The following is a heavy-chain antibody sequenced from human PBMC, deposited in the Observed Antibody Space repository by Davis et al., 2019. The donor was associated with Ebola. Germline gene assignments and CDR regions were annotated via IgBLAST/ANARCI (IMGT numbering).Heavy chain of an antibody. CDR3: ARGLGYCSSTSCYMDV. J-gene: IGHJ6*03. V-gene: IGHV3-13*05. CDR2: IGTAGDP. CDR1: GFTFSSYD. Sequence: PGGSLRLSCAASGFTFSSYDMHWVRQATGKGLEWVSAIGTAGDPYYPGSVKGRFTISRENAKNSLYLQMNSLRAGDTAVYYCARGLGYCSSTSCYMDVWGKGTTVTVSS. D-gene: IGHD2-2*01.